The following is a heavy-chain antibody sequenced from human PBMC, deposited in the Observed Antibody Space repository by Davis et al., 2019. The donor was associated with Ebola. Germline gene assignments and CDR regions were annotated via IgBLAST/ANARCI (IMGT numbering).Heavy chain of an antibody. J-gene: IGHJ4*02. CDR3: ARESGGLDY. V-gene: IGHV4-39*02. CDR1: GGSIISSSSY. D-gene: IGHD4-23*01. CDR2: IYYSGIT. Sequence: SETLSLTCTVSGGSIISSSSYWGWIRQPPRKGLEWIGSIYYSGITYYNPSLKSRVTISVNTSKNQFSLKLRSVTAADTAVYYCARESGGLDYWGQGTLVTVSS.